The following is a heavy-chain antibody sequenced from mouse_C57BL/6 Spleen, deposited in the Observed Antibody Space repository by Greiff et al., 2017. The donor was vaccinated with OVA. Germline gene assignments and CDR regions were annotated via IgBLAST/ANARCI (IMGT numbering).Heavy chain of an antibody. CDR3: ASYYYGSSYWYFDV. Sequence: VQLQQSGPGLVQPSQSLSITCTVSGFSLTSYGVYWVRQSPGKGLEWLGVIWSGGSTDYNAAFISRLSISKDNSKSQVFLKMNSLQADDTAIYYCASYYYGSSYWYFDVWGTGTTVTVSS. CDR2: IWSGGST. J-gene: IGHJ1*03. CDR1: GFSLTSYG. V-gene: IGHV2-2*01. D-gene: IGHD1-1*01.